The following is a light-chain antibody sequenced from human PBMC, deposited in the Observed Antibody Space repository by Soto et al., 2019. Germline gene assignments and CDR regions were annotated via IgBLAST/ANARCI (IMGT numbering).Light chain of an antibody. V-gene: IGKV1-33*01. CDR3: QLDYILPIT. J-gene: IGKJ5*01. Sequence: DIQMTQSTSSLSASVGDRVTITCQASQDISNHLNWYQQKPGKAPNLLIYDASNLETGVPSRFRGSGSGTDFTLTISSRQPEDFATFSFQLDYILPITFGPGTLLE. CDR1: QDISNH. CDR2: DAS.